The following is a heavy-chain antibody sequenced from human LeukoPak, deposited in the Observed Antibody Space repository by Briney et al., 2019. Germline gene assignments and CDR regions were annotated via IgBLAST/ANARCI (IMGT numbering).Heavy chain of an antibody. CDR1: GYTFTSYG. J-gene: IGHJ4*02. CDR3: ARDPNAMVTSLFDY. D-gene: IGHD5-18*01. CDR2: INPNSGGT. V-gene: IGHV1-2*02. Sequence: GASVKVSCKASGYTFTSYGISWVRQAPGQGLEWMGWINPNSGGTNYAQKFQGRVTMTRDTSISTAYMELSRLRSDDTAVYYCARDPNAMVTSLFDYWGQGTLVTVSS.